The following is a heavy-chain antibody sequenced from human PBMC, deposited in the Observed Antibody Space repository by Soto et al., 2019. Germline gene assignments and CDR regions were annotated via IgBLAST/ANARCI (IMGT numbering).Heavy chain of an antibody. Sequence: PGESLKISCKGSGYSFTSYWIGWVRQMPGKGLEWMGIIYPGDSDTRYSPSFQGQVTISADKSISTAYLQWSSLKASDTAMYYCARLPNWGHGPYYFDYWGQGTLVTVSS. V-gene: IGHV5-51*01. CDR1: GYSFTSYW. J-gene: IGHJ4*02. CDR2: IYPGDSDT. CDR3: ARLPNWGHGPYYFDY. D-gene: IGHD7-27*01.